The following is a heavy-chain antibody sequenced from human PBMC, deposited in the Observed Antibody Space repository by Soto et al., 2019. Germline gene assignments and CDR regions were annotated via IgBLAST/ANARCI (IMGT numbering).Heavy chain of an antibody. D-gene: IGHD3-10*01. CDR1: GYSFTSYW. Sequence: GESLKISCKGSGYSFTSYWIGWVRQMPGKGLEWMGIIYPGESDTRYSPSFQGQVTISAAKSISTAYLQWSSLKASDTAMYYCARHEGYYGSPAAGLFDYWGQGTLVTVSS. V-gene: IGHV5-51*01. J-gene: IGHJ4*02. CDR2: IYPGESDT. CDR3: ARHEGYYGSPAAGLFDY.